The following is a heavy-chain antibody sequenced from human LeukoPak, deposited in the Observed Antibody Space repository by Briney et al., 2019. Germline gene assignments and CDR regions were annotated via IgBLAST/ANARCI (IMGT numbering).Heavy chain of an antibody. V-gene: IGHV1-46*01. CDR1: GYTFTSYY. D-gene: IGHD3-10*01. Sequence: ASVKVSCKASGYTFTSYYMHWVRQAPGQGLEWMGIINPSGGSTSCAQKFQGRVTMTRDTSTSTVYMELSSLRSEDTAVYYCARETVQGTCWFDPWGQGTLVTVSS. CDR2: INPSGGST. CDR3: ARETVQGTCWFDP. J-gene: IGHJ5*02.